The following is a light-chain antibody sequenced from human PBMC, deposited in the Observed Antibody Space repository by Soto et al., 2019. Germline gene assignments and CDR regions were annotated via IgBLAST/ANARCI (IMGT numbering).Light chain of an antibody. Sequence: QPVLTQSRSASASLGASVKLTCTLSSGHSSYAIAWHQQQPEKGPRYLMKLNSDGSHSKGDGIPDRFSGSSSGAERYLTISSLQSEDDADYYCQTWGTGIHRVFGGGTKLTV. V-gene: IGLV4-69*01. CDR1: SGHSSYA. CDR2: LNSDGSH. J-gene: IGLJ3*02. CDR3: QTWGTGIHRV.